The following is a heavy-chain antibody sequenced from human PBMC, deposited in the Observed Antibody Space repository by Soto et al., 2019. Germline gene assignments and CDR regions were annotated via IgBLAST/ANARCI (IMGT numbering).Heavy chain of an antibody. CDR3: ARDGLLKGGSYYYYGMDV. Sequence: SETLSLTCTVSGGSVSSGSYYWSWIRQPPGKGLEWIGYIYYSGSTNYNPSLKSRVTIPVDTSKNQFSLKLSSVTAADTAVYYCARDGLLKGGSYYYYGMDVWGQGTTVTVSS. J-gene: IGHJ6*02. CDR1: GGSVSSGSYY. V-gene: IGHV4-61*01. D-gene: IGHD3-10*01. CDR2: IYYSGST.